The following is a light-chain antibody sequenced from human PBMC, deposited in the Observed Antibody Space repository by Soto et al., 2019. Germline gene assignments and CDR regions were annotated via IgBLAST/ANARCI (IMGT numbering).Light chain of an antibody. V-gene: IGKV3-11*01. CDR1: QSVSSY. Sequence: EIVLTQSPATLSLSPGERATLSCRASQSVSSYLAWYQQKPGQAPRLLIYDASNRATGIPVRFSGSGSGTDFTLTISSLEPEDFAVYYCQQYNSWLWTFGQGTKVDIK. CDR3: QQYNSWLWT. J-gene: IGKJ1*01. CDR2: DAS.